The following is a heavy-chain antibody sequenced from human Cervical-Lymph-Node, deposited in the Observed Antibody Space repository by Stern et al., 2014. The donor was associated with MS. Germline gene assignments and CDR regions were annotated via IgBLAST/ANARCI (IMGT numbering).Heavy chain of an antibody. V-gene: IGHV1-18*01. J-gene: IGHJ6*02. CDR3: ARVRTTVTSYYYYGMDV. D-gene: IGHD4-17*01. CDR1: GYTFTSYG. CDR2: ISDYNGNT. Sequence: QLVQSGAEVKKPGASVKVSCKASGYTFTSYGISWVRQAPGQGLEWMGWISDYNGNTNYAQKLQGRVTMTTDTSTSTAYMELRSLRSDDTAVYYCARVRTTVTSYYYYGMDVWGQGTTVTVSS.